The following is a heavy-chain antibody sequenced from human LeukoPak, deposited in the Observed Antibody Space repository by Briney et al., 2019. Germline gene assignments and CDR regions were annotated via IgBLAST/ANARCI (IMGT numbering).Heavy chain of an antibody. CDR1: GFTFSSYG. CDR2: ISGSGGST. J-gene: IGHJ4*02. V-gene: IGHV3-23*01. D-gene: IGHD3-3*01. CDR3: ARELWSGTYYFDY. Sequence: GGSLRLSCAASGFTFSSYGMSWVRQAPGKGLEWVSAISGSGGSTYYADSVKGRFTISRDNSKNTLYLQMNSLRAEDTALYYCARELWSGTYYFDYWGQGTLVTVSS.